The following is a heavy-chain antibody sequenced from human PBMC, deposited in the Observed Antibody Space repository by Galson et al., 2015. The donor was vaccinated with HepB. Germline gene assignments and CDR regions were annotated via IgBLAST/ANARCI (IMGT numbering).Heavy chain of an antibody. CDR1: GYTFISYG. D-gene: IGHD1-26*01. V-gene: IGHV1-18*01. J-gene: IGHJ4*02. Sequence: SVKVSCKASGYTFISYGISWVRQAPGQGLEWMGWIGAYNGNTNYAQKLQGRVTMTTDTSTSTAYMELRSLRSDDTAVYYCARDLEEVGATIDYWGQGTLVTVSS. CDR2: IGAYNGNT. CDR3: ARDLEEVGATIDY.